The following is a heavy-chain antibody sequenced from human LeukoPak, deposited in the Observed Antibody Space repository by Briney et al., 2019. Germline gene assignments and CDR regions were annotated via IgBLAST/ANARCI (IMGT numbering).Heavy chain of an antibody. V-gene: IGHV3-74*01. CDR3: ARGRPHGNDY. Sequence: GGSLRLSCAASGFTFSSYWMNWVRQAPGKGLVWVSRIASDGSSTTYADSVKGRFSISRDNAKDTLYLQMNSLRVEDTAVYYCARGRPHGNDYWGQGTLVTVSS. CDR1: GFTFSSYW. J-gene: IGHJ4*02. D-gene: IGHD4-23*01. CDR2: IASDGSST.